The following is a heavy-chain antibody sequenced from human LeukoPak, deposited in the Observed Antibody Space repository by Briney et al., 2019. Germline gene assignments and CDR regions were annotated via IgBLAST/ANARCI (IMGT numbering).Heavy chain of an antibody. V-gene: IGHV3-23*01. CDR2: ISSYGGST. CDR3: AKDSPSVTATPHDY. CDR1: GFTFSDYA. J-gene: IGHJ4*02. D-gene: IGHD2-21*02. Sequence: GGSLRLSCAASGFTFSDYAMSWVRQAPGKGLDWVSTISSYGGSTYYADSVKGRFTISRDNSKNTLYLQMNSLRAEDTVVYFCAKDSPSVTATPHDYWGQGALVTVSS.